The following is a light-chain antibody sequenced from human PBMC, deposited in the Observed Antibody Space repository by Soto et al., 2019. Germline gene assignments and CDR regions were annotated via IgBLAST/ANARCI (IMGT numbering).Light chain of an antibody. CDR2: EVT. V-gene: IGLV2-14*01. CDR3: SSYKTARTYV. J-gene: IGLJ1*01. Sequence: QSVLTQPASVSGSPGQSITISCTGTSSDIGGHNYVSWYQQAPGKAPKLMIYEVTNRPSGVSNRFSGSKSGNTASLTISGLQPEDEADYYCSSYKTARTYVFGTGTKVTVL. CDR1: SSDIGGHNY.